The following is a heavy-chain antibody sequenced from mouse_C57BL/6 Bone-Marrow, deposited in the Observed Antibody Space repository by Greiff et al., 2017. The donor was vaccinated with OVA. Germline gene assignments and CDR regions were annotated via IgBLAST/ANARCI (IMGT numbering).Heavy chain of an antibody. CDR3: APPTDYFDY. J-gene: IGHJ2*01. CDR1: GYTFTDYY. CDR2: INPYNGGT. D-gene: IGHD1-1*01. Sequence: VQLQQSGPVLVKPGASVKMSCKASGYTFTDYYMNWVKQSHGKSLEWIGVINPYNGGTSYNQKFKGKATLTVDKSSSTAYMELNSLTSEDSAVYYCAPPTDYFDYWGQGTTLTVSS. V-gene: IGHV1-19*01.